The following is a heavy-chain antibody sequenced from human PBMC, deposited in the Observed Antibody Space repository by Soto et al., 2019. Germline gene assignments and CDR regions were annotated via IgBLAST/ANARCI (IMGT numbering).Heavy chain of an antibody. J-gene: IGHJ3*02. D-gene: IGHD6-13*01. V-gene: IGHV4-59*08. CDR1: GGSISSYY. CDR3: ARHLKVRGAAAGQILNAFDI. Sequence: QVQLQESGPGLVKPSEPLALTCTVSGGSISSYYWSWLRQPPGQGLEWIGYIYYSGSTNYNPSLTSRVTISVDTSKNQFSLKLSYVTAADTAVYYCARHLKVRGAAAGQILNAFDIWGQGTMVTVSS. CDR2: IYYSGST.